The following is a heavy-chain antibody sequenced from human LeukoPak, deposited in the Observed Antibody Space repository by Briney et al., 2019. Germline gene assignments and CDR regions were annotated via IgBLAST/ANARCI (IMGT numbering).Heavy chain of an antibody. CDR1: GGSISSYY. V-gene: IGHV4-4*09. CDR3: ARSRVGAKNWFDP. D-gene: IGHD1-26*01. J-gene: IGHJ5*02. Sequence: SETLSLTCTVSGGSISSYYWSWTRQPPGKGLEWIGYIYTSGSTNYNPSLKSRVTISVDTSKNQFSLKLSSVTAADTAVYYCARSRVGAKNWFDPWGQGTLVTVSS. CDR2: IYTSGST.